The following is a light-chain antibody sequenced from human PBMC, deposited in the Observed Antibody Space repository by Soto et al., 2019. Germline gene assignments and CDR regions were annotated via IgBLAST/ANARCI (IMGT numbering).Light chain of an antibody. V-gene: IGKV1-9*01. Sequence: IQLTQSPSSLSASLGDRVTLTCRASQGISSFLAWYQQKPGKAPKRLIYAASTLRSGVPSRFSGSGSGTDFTLTISRLEPEDFAVYYCQQLDSSPLTFGPGTKVDIK. CDR1: QGISSF. CDR2: AAS. J-gene: IGKJ3*01. CDR3: QQLDSSPLT.